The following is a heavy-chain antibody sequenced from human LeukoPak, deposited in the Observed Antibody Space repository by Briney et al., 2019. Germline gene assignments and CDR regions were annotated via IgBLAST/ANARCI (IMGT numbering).Heavy chain of an antibody. CDR3: ARATSGSSGYGSDY. V-gene: IGHV1-2*02. CDR1: GYTFTGYY. J-gene: IGHJ4*02. CDR2: INSNSGGT. Sequence: ASVKVSCKASGYTFTGYYMHWVRQAPGQGLEWMGWINSNSGGTNYAQKFQGRVTMTRDPSITTAYMELRWLRSDDTAVYYCARATSGSSGYGSDYWGQGTLVTASS. D-gene: IGHD5-12*01.